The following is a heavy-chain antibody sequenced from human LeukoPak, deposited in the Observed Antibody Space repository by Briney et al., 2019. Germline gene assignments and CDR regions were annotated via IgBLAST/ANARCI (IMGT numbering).Heavy chain of an antibody. Sequence: PGGSLRLSCAASGFTFSSYWMHWVRQAPGKGLVWVSRINSDGSSTSYADSVKGRFTISRDNAKNTLYLQMNSLRAEDTAVYYCARGSDYGWYSLGAYVTPDYYFDYWGQGTLVTVSS. V-gene: IGHV3-74*01. CDR1: GFTFSSYW. D-gene: IGHD4-23*01. J-gene: IGHJ4*02. CDR3: ARGSDYGWYSLGAYVTPDYYFDY. CDR2: INSDGSST.